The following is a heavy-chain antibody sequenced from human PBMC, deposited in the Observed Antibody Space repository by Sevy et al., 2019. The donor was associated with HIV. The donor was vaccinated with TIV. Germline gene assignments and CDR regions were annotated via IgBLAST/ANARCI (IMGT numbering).Heavy chain of an antibody. Sequence: GGSLRLSCAASGFTFRGYVMSWVRQAPGKGLEWVSGISASGGSKYYADSVKGRFTISRDNSRNTLDLQMDSLRADATAVYYCAKAKTVAAGFDYWGQGTLVTVSS. CDR3: AKAKTVAAGFDY. J-gene: IGHJ4*02. CDR2: ISASGGSK. D-gene: IGHD2-15*01. CDR1: GFTFRGYV. V-gene: IGHV3-23*01.